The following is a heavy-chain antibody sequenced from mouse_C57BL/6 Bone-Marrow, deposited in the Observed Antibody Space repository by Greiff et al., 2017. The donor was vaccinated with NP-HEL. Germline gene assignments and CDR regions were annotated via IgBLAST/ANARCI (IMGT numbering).Heavy chain of an antibody. V-gene: IGHV1-55*01. J-gene: IGHJ4*01. CDR3: ARWDYSSISYYYAMDN. CDR2: IYPGSGST. Sequence: VQLQQPGAELVKPGASVKMSCKASGYTFTSYWITWVKQRPGQGLEWIGDIYPGSGSTNYNEKFKSKATLTVDTSSSTAYMQLSSLTSEDSAVYYCARWDYSSISYYYAMDNWGQGTSVTVSS. D-gene: IGHD1-1*01. CDR1: GYTFTSYW.